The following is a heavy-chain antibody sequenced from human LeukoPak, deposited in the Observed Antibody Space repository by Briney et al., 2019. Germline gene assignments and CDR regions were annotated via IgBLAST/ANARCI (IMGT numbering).Heavy chain of an antibody. D-gene: IGHD6-19*01. CDR3: ARRYSSGLFDY. V-gene: IGHV4-59*08. CDR2: VYSSGST. Sequence: SETLSLTCTVSGASISSYYWSWTRQPPGKGLEWIGYVYSSGSTNYNPSLKSRVTISVDTSKNQFSLKLTSVTAADTAFYYCARRYSSGLFDYWGQGTLVTVSS. CDR1: GASISSYY. J-gene: IGHJ4*02.